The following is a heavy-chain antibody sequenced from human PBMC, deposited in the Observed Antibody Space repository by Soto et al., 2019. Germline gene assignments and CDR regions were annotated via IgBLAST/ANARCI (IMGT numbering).Heavy chain of an antibody. CDR2: IIPMLAIT. CDR1: GYSFTSNHI. J-gene: IGHJ4*02. V-gene: IGHV1-69*04. CDR3: VRDSPIGSAFSGHDDIDS. Sequence: SVKVSCKAIGYSFTSNHIITWLRQAPGQGPEWMGRIIPMLAITNYAQKFRGRVTITADKSTTTAYMEVSSLRPEDTAMYYCVRDSPIGSAFSGHDDIDSWGQGTLVTVSS. D-gene: IGHD5-12*01.